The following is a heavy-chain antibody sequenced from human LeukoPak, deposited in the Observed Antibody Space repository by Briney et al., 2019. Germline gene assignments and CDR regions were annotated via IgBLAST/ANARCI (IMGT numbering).Heavy chain of an antibody. CDR2: IKQDGSEK. CDR3: ARDLRQFEWELLSDGAFDI. Sequence: PGGSLRLSCAASGFTFSSNWMSWVRQAPGKGLEWVANIKQDGSEKYYVDSVKGRFTISRDNAKNSLYLQMNSLRAEDTAVYYCARDLRQFEWELLSDGAFDIWGQGTMVTVSS. V-gene: IGHV3-7*01. J-gene: IGHJ3*02. D-gene: IGHD1-26*01. CDR1: GFTFSSNW.